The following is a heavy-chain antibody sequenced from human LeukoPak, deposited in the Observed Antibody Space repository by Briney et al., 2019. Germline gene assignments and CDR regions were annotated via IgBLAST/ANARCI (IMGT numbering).Heavy chain of an antibody. CDR1: GFTFSSYS. D-gene: IGHD5-12*01. CDR2: ISSSSSYI. J-gene: IGHJ6*03. V-gene: IGHV3-21*01. Sequence: GSLRLSCAASGFTFSSYSMNWVRQAPGKGLEWVSSISSSSSYIYYADSVKGRFTISRDNAKNSLYLQMNSLRAEDTAVYYCARDESGYGILNYYYYMDVWGKGTTVTVSS. CDR3: ARDESGYGILNYYYYMDV.